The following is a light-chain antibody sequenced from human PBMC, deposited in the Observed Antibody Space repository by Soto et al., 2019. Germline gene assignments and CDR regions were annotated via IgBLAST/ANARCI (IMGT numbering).Light chain of an antibody. V-gene: IGLV4-69*02. Sequence: QPVLTQSPSASASLGASVKLTCTLSSGHSSYAIAWHQQQPEKGPRYLMKLNSDGSHSKGDGIPDRFSGSSSGAERYLTISSLQSEDEADYYCQTWSTGIRVFGGGTKLNVL. CDR1: SGHSSYA. J-gene: IGLJ3*02. CDR2: LNSDGSH. CDR3: QTWSTGIRV.